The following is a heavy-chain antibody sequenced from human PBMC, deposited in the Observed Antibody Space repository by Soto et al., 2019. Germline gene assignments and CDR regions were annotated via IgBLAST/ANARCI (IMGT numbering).Heavy chain of an antibody. D-gene: IGHD6-13*01. CDR3: ARDGVGGADVLGLDS. CDR1: GGSISSGDHY. Sequence: KPSETLSLTCTVFGGSISSGDHYWSWIRQPPGKGLEWIGHIYHSGSAYYNPSLESRVSISIDTSNNQFSLKLSSMTAADTAVYYCARDGVGGADVLGLDSWGLGTLVTVSS. V-gene: IGHV4-30-4*01. J-gene: IGHJ4*02. CDR2: IYHSGSA.